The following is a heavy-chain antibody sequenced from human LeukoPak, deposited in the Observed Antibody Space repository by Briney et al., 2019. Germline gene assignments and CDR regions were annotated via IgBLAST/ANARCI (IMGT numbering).Heavy chain of an antibody. CDR3: ATSHDYGDYADY. J-gene: IGHJ4*02. CDR2: IKQDGSEK. CDR1: GFTFSSYW. D-gene: IGHD4-17*01. Sequence: GGSLRLSCAASGFTFSSYWMSWVRQAPGKGLEWVANIKQDGSEKYYVDSVKGRFTISRDKAKNSLYLQMNSLRAEDTAVYYCATSHDYGDYADYWGQGTLVTVSS. V-gene: IGHV3-7*01.